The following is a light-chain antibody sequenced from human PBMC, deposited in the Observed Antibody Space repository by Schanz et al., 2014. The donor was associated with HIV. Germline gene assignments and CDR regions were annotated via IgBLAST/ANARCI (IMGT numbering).Light chain of an antibody. Sequence: QSALTQPASVSGSPGQSITISCTGTSSDVGGYNYVSWYQQHPGKAPKLMIYDVSNRPSGVSSRFSGSKSGNTASLTISALQAEDEADYYCASYTTSHTFVFGTGTKLTVL. CDR2: DVS. V-gene: IGLV2-14*03. J-gene: IGLJ1*01. CDR3: ASYTTSHTFV. CDR1: SSDVGGYNY.